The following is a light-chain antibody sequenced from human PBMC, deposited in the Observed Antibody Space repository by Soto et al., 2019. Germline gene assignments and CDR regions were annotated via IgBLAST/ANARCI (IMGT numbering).Light chain of an antibody. Sequence: QSVLTQSPSGSGAPGHRVTISCTGSNSNIGAGYDVHWYQQLPGTAPKLLIYGNTNRPSGVPDRFSGSKSGTSASLAITGLQAGDEADYYCQSYDSSLSGRVFGGGTKVTVL. J-gene: IGLJ2*01. CDR1: NSNIGAGYD. V-gene: IGLV1-40*01. CDR3: QSYDSSLSGRV. CDR2: GNT.